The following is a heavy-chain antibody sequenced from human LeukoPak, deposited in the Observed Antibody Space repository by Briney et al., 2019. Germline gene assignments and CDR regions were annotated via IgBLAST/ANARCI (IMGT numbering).Heavy chain of an antibody. Sequence: SETLSLTCAVYGGSFSGYYWSWIGQPPGKGLEWIGEINHSGSTNYNPSLKSRVTISVDTSKNQFSLELSSVTAADTAVYYCARGPRGSRYSVDYWGQGTLVTVSS. CDR1: GGSFSGYY. CDR2: INHSGST. J-gene: IGHJ4*02. CDR3: ARGPRGSRYSVDY. V-gene: IGHV4-34*01. D-gene: IGHD2-15*01.